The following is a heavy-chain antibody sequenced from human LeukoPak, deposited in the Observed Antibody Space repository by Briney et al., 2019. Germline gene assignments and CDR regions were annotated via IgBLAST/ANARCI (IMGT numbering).Heavy chain of an antibody. V-gene: IGHV4-4*07. Sequence: SETLSLTCTVSGGSINNYYWSWIRQPAGKGLEWIGRIYTRGSTNYNPSLKSRVTMSVDTSKNQFSLKLSSVTAADTAVYYCARHLYDFWSGLDYWGQGTLVTVSS. CDR1: GGSINNYY. CDR3: ARHLYDFWSGLDY. D-gene: IGHD3-3*01. CDR2: IYTRGST. J-gene: IGHJ4*02.